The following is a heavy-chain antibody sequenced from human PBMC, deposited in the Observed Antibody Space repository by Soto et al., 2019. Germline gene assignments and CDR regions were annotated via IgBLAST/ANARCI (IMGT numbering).Heavy chain of an antibody. Sequence: GGSLRLSCAASGFTFSDYYMSWIRQAPGKGLEWVSYISSSGSTIYYADSVKGRFTISRDNAKNSLYLQMNSLRAEDTAVYYCARVPGYCSGGSCYDDRFDPWGHGTLVTVSS. J-gene: IGHJ5*02. D-gene: IGHD2-15*01. V-gene: IGHV3-11*01. CDR2: ISSSGSTI. CDR1: GFTFSDYY. CDR3: ARVPGYCSGGSCYDDRFDP.